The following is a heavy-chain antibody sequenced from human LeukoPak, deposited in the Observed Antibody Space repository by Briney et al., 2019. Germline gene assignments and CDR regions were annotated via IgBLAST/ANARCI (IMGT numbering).Heavy chain of an antibody. CDR1: GYTFTSYG. J-gene: IGHJ3*02. Sequence: GASVKVSCKASGYTFTSYGISWVRQAPGQGLEWMGWIIPIFGTANYAQKFQGRVTITADESTSTAYMELSSLRSEDTAVYYCAREFPYYDAFDIWGQGTMVTVSS. CDR3: AREFPYYDAFDI. D-gene: IGHD3-10*01. CDR2: IIPIFGTA. V-gene: IGHV1-69*13.